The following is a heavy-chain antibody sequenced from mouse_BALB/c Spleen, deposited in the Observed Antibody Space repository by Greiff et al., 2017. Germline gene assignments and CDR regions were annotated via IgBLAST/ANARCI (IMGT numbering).Heavy chain of an antibody. V-gene: IGHV3-5*02. CDR2: IYYSGTI. CDR1: GISITTGNYR. J-gene: IGHJ2*01. CDR3: ARVGFYYGNYVDY. Sequence: ESGPGLVKPSQTVSLTCTVTGISITTGNYRWSWLRQFPGNKLEWIGYIYYSGTITYNPSLTSRTTITRDTSKNQFFLEMNSLTAEDTATYYCARVGFYYGNYVDYWGQGTTLTVSS. D-gene: IGHD2-1*01.